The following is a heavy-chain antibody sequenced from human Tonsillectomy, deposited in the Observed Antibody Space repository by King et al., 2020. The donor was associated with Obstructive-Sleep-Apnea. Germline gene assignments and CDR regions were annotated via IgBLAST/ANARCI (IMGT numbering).Heavy chain of an antibody. CDR2: INPDGTEK. Sequence: VQLVESGGGLVQPGGSLRLSCGASGFSFSIHWMTWVRQAPGMGLEWVATINPDGTEKHYLESVKGRLTISRDNAKNSLYLQVNSLRAEDTAVYYCAKEEWYRFDYWGQGTLVTVSA. CDR3: AKEEWYRFDY. D-gene: IGHD3-3*01. CDR1: GFSFSIHW. V-gene: IGHV3-7*03. J-gene: IGHJ4*02.